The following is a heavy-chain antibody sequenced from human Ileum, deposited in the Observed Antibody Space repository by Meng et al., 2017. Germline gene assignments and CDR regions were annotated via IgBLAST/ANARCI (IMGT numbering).Heavy chain of an antibody. V-gene: IGHV4-4*02. Sequence: QVHLQGPGPGLWEPSGTLSLICVVSGDSISSSNWWNWVRQPPGKGLEWIGEIFHTGSTNYNPSLKSRVTISADKSKNQFSLNLSSVTAADTAVYYCATNKNKKIDYWGQGTLVTVSS. CDR3: ATNKNKKIDY. D-gene: IGHD2/OR15-2a*01. J-gene: IGHJ4*02. CDR2: IFHTGST. CDR1: GDSISSSNW.